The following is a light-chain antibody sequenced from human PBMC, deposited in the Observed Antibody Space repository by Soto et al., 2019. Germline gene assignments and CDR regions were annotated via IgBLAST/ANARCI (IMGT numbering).Light chain of an antibody. V-gene: IGKV3-15*01. CDR1: QSVSSN. Sequence: EIVMAQSPATLSVVPGEIATLSCSASQSVSSNLAWYQHKPGQAPRLLTYGASTRATGIPARFSGSGSGTEFPLTISSLQPEDFAVYYCQQSYNWLRTFGQGTKVDI. J-gene: IGKJ1*01. CDR3: QQSYNWLRT. CDR2: GAS.